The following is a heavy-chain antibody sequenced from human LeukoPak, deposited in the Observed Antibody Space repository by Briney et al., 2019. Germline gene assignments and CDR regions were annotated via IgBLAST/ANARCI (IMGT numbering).Heavy chain of an antibody. D-gene: IGHD3-16*02. Sequence: GGSLRLSCAASGFTFSSYAMHWVREAPGKGLEWVAVISYDGSNKYYADSVKGRFTISRDNSKNTLYLQMNSLRAEDTAVYYCARGDMITFGGVIVSYYFDYWGQGTLVTVSS. V-gene: IGHV3-30-3*01. J-gene: IGHJ4*02. CDR3: ARGDMITFGGVIVSYYFDY. CDR2: ISYDGSNK. CDR1: GFTFSSYA.